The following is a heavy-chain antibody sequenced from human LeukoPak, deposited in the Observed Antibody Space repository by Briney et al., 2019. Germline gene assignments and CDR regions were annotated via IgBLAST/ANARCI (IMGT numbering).Heavy chain of an antibody. CDR3: ARSSAGWYSQFDY. J-gene: IGHJ4*02. CDR1: GFALETYW. D-gene: IGHD6-19*01. V-gene: IGHV3-7*03. CDR2: IKQDGNTK. Sequence: PGGSLRLSCVASGFALETYWMSWVRQAPEKGLEWVANIKQDGNTKYYADSVKGRFTISRDNAKNSLYLQMDSLRVEDTAVYYCARSSAGWYSQFDYWGQGTLVTVSS.